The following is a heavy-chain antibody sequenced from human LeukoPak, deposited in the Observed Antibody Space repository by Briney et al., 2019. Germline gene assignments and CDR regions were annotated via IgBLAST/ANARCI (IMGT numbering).Heavy chain of an antibody. CDR1: GGSFSGYY. Sequence: SETLSLTCAVYGGSFSGYYWSWIRQPPGKGLEWIGEINHSGSTNYNPSLKSRVTISVDTSKNQFSLKLSSVTAADTAVYYCARVGYIGVMVAATRPRYGMEVRGQGTTVTVSS. D-gene: IGHD2-15*01. J-gene: IGHJ6*01. CDR3: ARVGYIGVMVAATRPRYGMEV. V-gene: IGHV4-34*01. CDR2: INHSGST.